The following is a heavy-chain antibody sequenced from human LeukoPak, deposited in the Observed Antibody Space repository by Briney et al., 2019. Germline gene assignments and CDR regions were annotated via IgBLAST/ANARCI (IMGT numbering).Heavy chain of an antibody. Sequence: QPGGSLRLSCAASGFTFSSYGMHWVRQAPGKGLEWVAVIWYDGSNKYYADSVKGRFTISRDNSKNTLYLQMNSLRAEDTAVYYRATHSYGWLDCMDVWGQGTTVTVSS. CDR3: ATHSYGWLDCMDV. V-gene: IGHV3-33*08. CDR1: GFTFSSYG. CDR2: IWYDGSNK. J-gene: IGHJ6*02. D-gene: IGHD5-18*01.